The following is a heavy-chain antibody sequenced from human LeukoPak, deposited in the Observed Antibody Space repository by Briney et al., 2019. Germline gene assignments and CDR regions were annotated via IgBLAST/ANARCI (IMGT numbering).Heavy chain of an antibody. CDR2: IDSGSTTM. V-gene: IGHV3-48*03. J-gene: IGHJ3*01. CDR3: ARAYRYSAFDF. D-gene: IGHD1-26*01. CDR1: GFTFSSYE. Sequence: GGSLRLSCAAAGFTFSSYEMNWVRQAQGKPLEWVSHIDSGSTTMYYADSVKGRFTISRDNPKNSLFLQMNSLRAEDTAVYYCARAYRYSAFDFWGQGTMVTVSS.